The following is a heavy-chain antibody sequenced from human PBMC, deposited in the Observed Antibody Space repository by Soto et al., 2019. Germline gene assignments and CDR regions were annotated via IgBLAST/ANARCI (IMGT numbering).Heavy chain of an antibody. D-gene: IGHD3-22*01. CDR1: GFTFSSYS. CDR2: ISSSSSYI. Sequence: SLRLSCAASGFTFSSYSMNWVRQAPGKGLEWVSSISSSSSYIYYADSVKGRFTISRDNAKNSLYLQMNSLRAEDTAVYYCARVKYYDSSGYALWGQGTLVTVSS. CDR3: ARVKYYDSSGYAL. J-gene: IGHJ4*02. V-gene: IGHV3-21*01.